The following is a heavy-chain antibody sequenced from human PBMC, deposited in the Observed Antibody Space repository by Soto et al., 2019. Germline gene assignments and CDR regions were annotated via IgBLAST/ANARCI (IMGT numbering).Heavy chain of an antibody. CDR1: RGTFSSYA. Sequence: QVQLVQSGAEVKKPGSSVKVSCKASRGTFSSYAISWVRQAPRQGLEWMGGIIPIFGTANYAQKFQGRVTITADESTSTAYMELSSLRSEDTAVYYCARDLRGGSTYYYGMAVWGQGTTVTVSS. J-gene: IGHJ6*02. CDR2: IIPIFGTA. CDR3: ARDLRGGSTYYYGMAV. D-gene: IGHD4-17*01. V-gene: IGHV1-69*12.